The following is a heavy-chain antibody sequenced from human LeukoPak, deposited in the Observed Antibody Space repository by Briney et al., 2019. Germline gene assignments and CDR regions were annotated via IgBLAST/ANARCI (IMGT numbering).Heavy chain of an antibody. V-gene: IGHV4-61*02. Sequence: SETLSLTXTVSGGSISSGSYYWSWIRQPAGKGLEWIGRIYTSGSTNYNPSLKSRVTISVDTSKNQFSLKLSSVTAADTAVYYCAREPLGDSSGYYLLNYFDYWGQGTLVTVSS. CDR2: IYTSGST. CDR3: AREPLGDSSGYYLLNYFDY. CDR1: GGSISSGSYY. D-gene: IGHD3-22*01. J-gene: IGHJ4*02.